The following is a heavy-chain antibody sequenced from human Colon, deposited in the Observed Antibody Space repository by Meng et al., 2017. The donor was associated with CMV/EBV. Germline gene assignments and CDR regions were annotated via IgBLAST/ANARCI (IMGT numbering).Heavy chain of an antibody. CDR1: GGSMVSNNHY. D-gene: IGHD6-6*01. Sequence: SETLSLTCTVSGGSMVSNNHYWAWIRQPPGKSPEWIGSVYHSGSAHCNPSLKSRVTISVDRSNNQFFLKVVSLTAADTAVYYCARDGTSSGWLDPWGQGILVTVSS. CDR2: VYHSGSA. V-gene: IGHV4-39*07. CDR3: ARDGTSSGWLDP. J-gene: IGHJ5*02.